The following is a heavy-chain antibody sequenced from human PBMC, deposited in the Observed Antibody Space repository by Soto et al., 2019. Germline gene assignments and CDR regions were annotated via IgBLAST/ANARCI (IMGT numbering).Heavy chain of an antibody. V-gene: IGHV1-18*01. Sequence: ASVKVSCKASGYTFTDYGFSWVRQAPGQGLEWMGWVSGYNGDTNYAQNLQGRVTMTTDKSTSTAYMQLRSLRSDDTAVYYCARDLPFDSSGRYSYFDYWGQGTLVTVSS. J-gene: IGHJ4*02. CDR1: GYTFTDYG. CDR3: ARDLPFDSSGRYSYFDY. D-gene: IGHD6-19*01. CDR2: VSGYNGDT.